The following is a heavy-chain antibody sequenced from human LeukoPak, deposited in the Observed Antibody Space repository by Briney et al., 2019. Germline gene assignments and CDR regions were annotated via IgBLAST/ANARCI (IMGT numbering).Heavy chain of an antibody. CDR1: GFTFSSYG. CDR3: AKGEGRYYDSSGYPAAF. CDR2: MSYDGSNK. Sequence: PGGSLRLSCAASGFTFSSYGMHWVRQAPCKGLEWVAVMSYDGSNKYYAESVKGRFTISRDNSKNTLYLQMNSLRAEDTAVYYCAKGEGRYYDSSGYPAAFWGQGTLVTVSS. D-gene: IGHD3-22*01. V-gene: IGHV3-30*18. J-gene: IGHJ4*02.